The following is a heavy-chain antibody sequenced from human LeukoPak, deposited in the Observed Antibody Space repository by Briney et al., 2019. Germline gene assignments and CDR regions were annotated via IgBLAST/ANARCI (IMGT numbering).Heavy chain of an antibody. V-gene: IGHV4-39*01. CDR2: IYYSGST. D-gene: IGHD3-10*01. Sequence: PSETLSLTCTVSGGSIISSSYFWGWLRQPPGKGLEWIGSIYYSGSTYYDTSLKSRVTISVDRSRNQFSLKLNSVTAADTAVYYCARLPLNPKGVAQNNWFDPWGQGTLVTVSS. CDR1: GGSIISSSYF. CDR3: ARLPLNPKGVAQNNWFDP. J-gene: IGHJ5*02.